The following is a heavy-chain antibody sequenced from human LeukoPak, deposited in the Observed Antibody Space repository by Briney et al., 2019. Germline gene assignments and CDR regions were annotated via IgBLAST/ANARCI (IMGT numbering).Heavy chain of an antibody. J-gene: IGHJ4*02. D-gene: IGHD3-10*01. Sequence: GATVKISCKASGYTFTDYYMHWVQQAPGKGLEWMGRVDPEDGETIYAEKFQGRVTITADTSTDTAYMELSSLRSEDTAVYYCATIARFGELLPRSWGQGTLVTVSS. CDR2: VDPEDGET. CDR1: GYTFTDYY. V-gene: IGHV1-69-2*01. CDR3: ATIARFGELLPRS.